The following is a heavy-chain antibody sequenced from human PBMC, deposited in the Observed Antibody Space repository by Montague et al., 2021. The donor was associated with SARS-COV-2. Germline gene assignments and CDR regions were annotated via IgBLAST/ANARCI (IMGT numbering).Heavy chain of an antibody. D-gene: IGHD6-13*01. CDR1: GFTFSSYW. Sequence: RLSLSASGFTFSSYWMHWVRQAPGKGLVWVSRINSDGSSTSYADSVKGRFTISRDNAKNTLYLQMNSLRAEDTAVYYCARSGQQLVHPLATLYYYYGMGVWGQGATVTVSS. J-gene: IGHJ6*02. CDR2: INSDGSST. CDR3: ARSGQQLVHPLATLYYYYGMGV. V-gene: IGHV3-74*01.